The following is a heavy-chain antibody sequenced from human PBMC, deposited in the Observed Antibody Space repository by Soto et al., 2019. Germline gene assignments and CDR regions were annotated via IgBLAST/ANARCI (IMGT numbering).Heavy chain of an antibody. CDR2: ISPKSGGA. D-gene: IGHD6-13*01. CDR3: ATSIAAAGTSINWFDP. CDR1: GYTFSDYY. V-gene: IGHV1-2*02. J-gene: IGHJ5*02. Sequence: ASVKVSCKAGGYTFSDYYIQWVRQAPGQGLEYMGWISPKSGGAAYAQKFRGRVTMTTDTSTSTAYMELRSLRSDDTAVYYCATSIAAAGTSINWFDPWGQGTLVTVSS.